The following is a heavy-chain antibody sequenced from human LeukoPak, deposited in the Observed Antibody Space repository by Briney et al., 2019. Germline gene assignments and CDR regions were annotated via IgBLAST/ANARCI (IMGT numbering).Heavy chain of an antibody. CDR3: ATSMVVAAHSWFDP. V-gene: IGHV1-69*13. Sequence: GASVKVSCKASGGTFSSYAISWVRQAPGQGLEWMGGIIPIFGTANYAQKFQGRVTITADESTSTAYMELSSLRSEDTAVYYCATSMVVAAHSWFDPWGQGTLVTVSS. CDR1: GGTFSSYA. J-gene: IGHJ5*02. CDR2: IIPIFGTA. D-gene: IGHD2-15*01.